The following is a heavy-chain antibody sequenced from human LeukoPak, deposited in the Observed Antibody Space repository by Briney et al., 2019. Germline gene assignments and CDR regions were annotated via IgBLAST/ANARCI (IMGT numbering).Heavy chain of an antibody. CDR1: GFTFSSYA. J-gene: IGHJ6*02. CDR3: AREQQLAPPYYYYYGMDV. V-gene: IGHV3-30-3*01. CDR2: ISYDGSNK. D-gene: IGHD6-13*01. Sequence: PGGSLRLSCSASGFTFSSYAMHWVRQAPGKGLEWVAVISYDGSNKYYADSVKGRFTISRDNSKNTLYLQMNSLRAEDTAVYYCAREQQLAPPYYYYYGMDVWGQGTTVTVSS.